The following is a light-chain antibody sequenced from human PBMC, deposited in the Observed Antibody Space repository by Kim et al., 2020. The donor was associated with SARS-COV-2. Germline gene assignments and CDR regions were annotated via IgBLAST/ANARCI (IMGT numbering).Light chain of an antibody. CDR2: DAS. J-gene: IGKJ2*01. CDR3: QQRSNWGYT. V-gene: IGKV3-11*01. Sequence: LAPGESATLSCRASQSVSSYLAWYQQKPGQAPRLLIYDASNRATGIPVRFSGSGSGTDFTLTISSLEPEDFAVYYCQQRSNWGYTFGQGTKLEIK. CDR1: QSVSSY.